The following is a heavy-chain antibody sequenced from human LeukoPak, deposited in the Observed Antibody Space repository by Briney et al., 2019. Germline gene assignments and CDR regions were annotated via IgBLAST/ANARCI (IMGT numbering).Heavy chain of an antibody. D-gene: IGHD1-26*01. CDR1: GFTFSSYG. CDR3: AREVGATAFDY. J-gene: IGHJ4*02. CDR2: IRYDGSNK. Sequence: QPGGSLRLSCAASGFTFSSYGMHWVRQAPGKGLEWVAVIRYDGSNKYYADSVKGRFTISRDNSKNTLYLQMNSLRAEDTAVYYCAREVGATAFDYWGQGTLVTVSS. V-gene: IGHV3-33*01.